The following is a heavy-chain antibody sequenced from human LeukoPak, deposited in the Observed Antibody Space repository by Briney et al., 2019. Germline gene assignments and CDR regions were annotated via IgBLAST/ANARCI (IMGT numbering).Heavy chain of an antibody. CDR3: AREGLNMVRGVIPKEAWGWFDP. CDR2: IYTSGST. D-gene: IGHD3-10*01. CDR1: GGSISSGNYY. J-gene: IGHJ5*02. V-gene: IGHV4-61*02. Sequence: PSQTLSLTCTVSGGSISSGNYYWNWIRQPAGKGLEWIGRIYTSGSTNYNPSLKSRVTISVDTSKNQFSLKLSSVTAADTAVYYCAREGLNMVRGVIPKEAWGWFDPWGQGTLVTVSS.